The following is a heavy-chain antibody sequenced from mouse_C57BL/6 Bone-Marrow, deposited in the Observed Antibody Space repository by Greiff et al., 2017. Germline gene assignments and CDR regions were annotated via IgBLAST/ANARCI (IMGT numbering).Heavy chain of an antibody. V-gene: IGHV1-52*01. J-gene: IGHJ3*01. D-gene: IGHD2-5*01. CDR2: IDPSDSET. CDR1: GYTFTSYW. Sequence: VQLQQPGAELVRPGSSVKLSCKASGYTFTSYWMHWVKQRPIQGLEWIGNIDPSDSETHYNQKFKDKATLTVAKSSSTAYMQLSSLTSEDSAVYYCARKGSYYSNWGFAYWGQGTLVTVSA. CDR3: ARKGSYYSNWGFAY.